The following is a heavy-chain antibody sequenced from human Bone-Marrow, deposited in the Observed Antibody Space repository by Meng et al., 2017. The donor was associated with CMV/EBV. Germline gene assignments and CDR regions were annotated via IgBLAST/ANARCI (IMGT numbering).Heavy chain of an antibody. Sequence: GSLRLSCAVYGGSFSGYYWSWIRQPPGKGLEWIGEINHSGSTNYNPSLKSRVTISVDTSKNQFSLKLSSVTAADTAVYYCARGPVRFLEWLWDYYYYGMDFWGQGTTVTVSS. CDR2: INHSGST. CDR1: GGSFSGYY. V-gene: IGHV4-34*01. D-gene: IGHD3-3*01. CDR3: ARGPVRFLEWLWDYYYYGMDF. J-gene: IGHJ6*02.